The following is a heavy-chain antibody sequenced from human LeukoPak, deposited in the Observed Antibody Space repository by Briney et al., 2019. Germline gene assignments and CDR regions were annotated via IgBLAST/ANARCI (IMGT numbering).Heavy chain of an antibody. CDR1: GFTFSSYA. CDR2: ISYDGSNK. Sequence: GGSLRLSCAASGFTFSSYAMYWVRQAPGKGLEWVAVISYDGSNKYYADSVKGRFTISRDNSKNTLYLQMNSLRAEDTAVYYCARDLIAARLYPFDYWGQGTLVTVSS. J-gene: IGHJ4*02. V-gene: IGHV3-30-3*01. CDR3: ARDLIAARLYPFDY. D-gene: IGHD6-6*01.